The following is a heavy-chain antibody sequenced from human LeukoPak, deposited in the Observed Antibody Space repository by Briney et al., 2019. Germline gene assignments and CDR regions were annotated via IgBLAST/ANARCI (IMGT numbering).Heavy chain of an antibody. CDR1: RFTFSSYA. CDR3: AKDRGSYRGFDF. D-gene: IGHD1-26*01. V-gene: IGHV3-23*01. J-gene: IGHJ4*02. CDR2: ISGSGGST. Sequence: GGSLRLSCAASRFTFSSYAMSWVRQAPGKGLEWVSAISGSGGSTYYADSVKGRFTISRDNSKNTLYLQMNSLRPEDTAVYYCAKDRGSYRGFDFWGQGTLVTVSS.